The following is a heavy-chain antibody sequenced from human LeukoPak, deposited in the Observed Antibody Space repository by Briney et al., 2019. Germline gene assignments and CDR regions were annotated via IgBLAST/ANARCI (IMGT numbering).Heavy chain of an antibody. CDR3: ARAGTVFGVAYFDY. D-gene: IGHD3-3*01. V-gene: IGHV4-61*09. J-gene: IGHJ4*02. Sequence: SETLSLTCTVSGDSISSGSYYWRWIRQPAGKGLEWIGHIYTSGSTNYNPSLKSRVTISLTPSKTQFSLRLSSVSAADTAVYFCARAGTVFGVAYFDYWGQGTLVTVSS. CDR1: GDSISSGSYY. CDR2: IYTSGST.